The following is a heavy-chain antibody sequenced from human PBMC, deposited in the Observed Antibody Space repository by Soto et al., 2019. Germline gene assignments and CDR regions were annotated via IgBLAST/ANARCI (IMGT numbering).Heavy chain of an antibody. D-gene: IGHD6-19*01. J-gene: IGHJ4*02. Sequence: PSETLSLTCTVSGGSISGYYWSWFRQPPGKGLEWIGYIYSIGSTNYNPSLRSRVTMSIDTSQEQFSLKLSSVTATDTAVYYCARHVNFPLAGTGFASWGRGTLVTVSS. CDR1: GGSISGYY. CDR3: ARHVNFPLAGTGFAS. V-gene: IGHV4-59*08. CDR2: IYSIGST.